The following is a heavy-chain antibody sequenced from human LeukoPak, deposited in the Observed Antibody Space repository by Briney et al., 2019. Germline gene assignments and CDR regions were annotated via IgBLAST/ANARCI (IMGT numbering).Heavy chain of an antibody. D-gene: IGHD7-27*01. V-gene: IGHV3-23*01. Sequence: PGGSLRLSCAASRVTFSSYAMSWVRQAPGKGLECVSTISDSGVSTYFADSVKGRFTISRDNSKNTLYLQMNSLRAEDTAVYYCAKTNWGYYFDYWGQGILVTASS. CDR2: ISDSGVST. CDR3: AKTNWGYYFDY. CDR1: RVTFSSYA. J-gene: IGHJ4*02.